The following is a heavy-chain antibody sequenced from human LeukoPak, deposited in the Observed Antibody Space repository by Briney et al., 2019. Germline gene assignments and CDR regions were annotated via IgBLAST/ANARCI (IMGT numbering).Heavy chain of an antibody. CDR2: IYYSGST. CDR3: ARQTYGSGSYYRVNYYYYMDV. V-gene: IGHV4-38-2*02. CDR1: GYSISSGYY. Sequence: SETLSLTCTVSGYSISSGYYWGWIRQPPGKGLEWIGSIYYSGSTYYNPSLKSRVTISVDTSKNQFSLKLSSVTAADTAVYYCARQTYGSGSYYRVNYYYYMDVWGKGTTVTISS. J-gene: IGHJ6*03. D-gene: IGHD3-10*01.